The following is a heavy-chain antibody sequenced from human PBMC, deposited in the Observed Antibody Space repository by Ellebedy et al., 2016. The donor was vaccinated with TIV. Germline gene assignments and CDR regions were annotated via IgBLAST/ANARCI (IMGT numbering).Heavy chain of an antibody. CDR3: ARQPIYCGGDCFNDAFDI. V-gene: IGHV6-1*01. J-gene: IGHJ3*02. D-gene: IGHD2-21*02. Sequence: SQTLSLTXXISGDSVSSISAAWNWIRQSPSRGLEWLGRTYYRSKWYNDYAVSVKSRITINPDTSKNQFSLQLNSVTPEDTAVYYCARQPIYCGGDCFNDAFDIWGQGTMVTVSS. CDR1: GDSVSSISAA. CDR2: TYYRSKWYN.